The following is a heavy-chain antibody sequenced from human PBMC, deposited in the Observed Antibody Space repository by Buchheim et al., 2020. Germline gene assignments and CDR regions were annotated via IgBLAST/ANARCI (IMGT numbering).Heavy chain of an antibody. CDR3: CKDLAGYCDYGMDV. J-gene: IGHJ6*02. CDR1: GFTFSSHG. Sequence: QVQLVESGGGVVQPGRSLRLSCAASGFTFSSHGMHWVRQAPGKGLEWVAVISYDGSNKHYADSVKGRFTISRDNSKNTLFLQMNSRRAEDTAVYYCCKDLAGYCDYGMDVWGQGTT. V-gene: IGHV3-30*18. D-gene: IGHD5-18*01. CDR2: ISYDGSNK.